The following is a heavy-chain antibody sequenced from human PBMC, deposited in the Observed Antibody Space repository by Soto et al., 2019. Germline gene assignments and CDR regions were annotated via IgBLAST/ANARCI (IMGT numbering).Heavy chain of an antibody. J-gene: IGHJ4*02. Sequence: LRLSCAASGFTVSSNYLSWVRQAPGKGLEWVSVIFSADNTHYADSVKGRFTISRDNSKNTVFLQMNSLRAEDTAVYYCAITGAGYYIVWGQGTPVTVS. CDR1: GFTVSSNY. CDR2: IFSADNT. D-gene: IGHD3-3*01. CDR3: AITGAGYYIV. V-gene: IGHV3-53*01.